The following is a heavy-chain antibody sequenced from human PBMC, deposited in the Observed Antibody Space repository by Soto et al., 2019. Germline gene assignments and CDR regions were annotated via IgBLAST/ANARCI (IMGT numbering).Heavy chain of an antibody. CDR2: IVPIFGTA. J-gene: IGHJ6*02. CDR1: GGTFSSYA. V-gene: IGHV1-69*13. CDR3: ARELGYCSSTSCYDESDYYYGMDV. D-gene: IGHD2-2*01. Sequence: SVKVSCKASGGTFSSYAISWVRQAPGQGLEWMGGIVPIFGTANYAQKFQGRFTITADESTSTAYMELSSLRSGDTAVYYCARELGYCSSTSCYDESDYYYGMDVWGQGTTVTVSS.